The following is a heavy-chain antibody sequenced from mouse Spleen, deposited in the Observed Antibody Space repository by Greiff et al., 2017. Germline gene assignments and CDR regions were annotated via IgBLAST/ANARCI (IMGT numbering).Heavy chain of an antibody. J-gene: IGHJ1*01. D-gene: IGHD2-3*01. V-gene: IGHV5-9*04. CDR2: ISSGGGNT. CDR3: ARQRDGYYVYFDV. Sequence: EVKLVESGGGLVKLGGSLKLSCAASGFTFSSYAMSWVRQTPEKRLEWVATISSGGGNTYYPDSVKGRFTISRDNAKNTLYLQMSSLKSEDTAMYYCARQRDGYYVYFDVWGAGTTVTVSS. CDR1: GFTFSSYA.